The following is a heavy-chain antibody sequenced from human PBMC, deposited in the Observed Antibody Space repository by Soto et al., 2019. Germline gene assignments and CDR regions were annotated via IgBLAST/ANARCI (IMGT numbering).Heavy chain of an antibody. D-gene: IGHD5-12*01. CDR1: GDSISNYY. J-gene: IGHJ4*02. Sequence: QVQLQESGPGLVKPSETLSLTCTVSGDSISNYYWSWIRQPPGKGLEWIGYMYNSGSTNYSPSLKSRVTISAETSKNQFSLKLTSVTAADTAVYYCARRRLHSSGYDYWGQGTLVTVSS. V-gene: IGHV4-59*08. CDR3: ARRRLHSSGYDY. CDR2: MYNSGST.